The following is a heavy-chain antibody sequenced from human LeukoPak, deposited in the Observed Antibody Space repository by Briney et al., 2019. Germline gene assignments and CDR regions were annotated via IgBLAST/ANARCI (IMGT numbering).Heavy chain of an antibody. CDR2: INPNSGGT. J-gene: IGHJ5*02. Sequence: GASVKVSCKASGYTFTGYYMHWVRQAPGQGLEWMGWINPNSGGTNYAQKFQGRVTMTRDTSISTAYMELSRLRSDDTAVYYCARETEQQLVLNNWFDPWGQGTLVTVSS. D-gene: IGHD6-13*01. CDR1: GYTFTGYY. CDR3: ARETEQQLVLNNWFDP. V-gene: IGHV1-2*02.